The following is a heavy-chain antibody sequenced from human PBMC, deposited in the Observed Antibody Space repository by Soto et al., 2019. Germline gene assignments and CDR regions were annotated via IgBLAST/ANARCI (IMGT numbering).Heavy chain of an antibody. J-gene: IGHJ5*02. D-gene: IGHD3-16*02. CDR3: ARAPPSVYDYVWGSYRYTPFWFDP. Sequence: SETLSLTCTVSGGSISSGGYSWTWIRQHPGKGLEWIGYIYYSGSTNYNPPLKSRVTISVDTSKNQFSLKLSSVTAADTAVYYCARAPPSVYDYVWGSYRYTPFWFDPWGQGTLVTVSS. V-gene: IGHV4-61*08. CDR2: IYYSGST. CDR1: GGSISSGGYS.